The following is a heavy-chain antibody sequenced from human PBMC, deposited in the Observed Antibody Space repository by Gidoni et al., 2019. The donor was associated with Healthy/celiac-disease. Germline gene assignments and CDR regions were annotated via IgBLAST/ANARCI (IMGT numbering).Heavy chain of an antibody. CDR2: IIPIFGTA. CDR1: GGNFSRYA. V-gene: IGHV1-69*01. Sequence: QVQLVQSGAEVKKPGSSVKVSCKASGGNFSRYAISWVRQAPGQGLEWMGGIIPIFGTANYAQKFQGRVTITADESTSTAYMELSSLRSEDTAVYYCARDKRELVHYYGMDVWGQGTTVTVSS. CDR3: ARDKRELVHYYGMDV. D-gene: IGHD1-26*01. J-gene: IGHJ6*02.